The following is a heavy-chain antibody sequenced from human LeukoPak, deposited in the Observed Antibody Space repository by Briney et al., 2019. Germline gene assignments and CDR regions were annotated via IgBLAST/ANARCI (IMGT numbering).Heavy chain of an antibody. J-gene: IGHJ3*01. V-gene: IGHV4-61*05. CDR2: LFRGDNT. CDR3: ARGRKDAVVIVPATGIGFHV. Sequence: SGTLSLTCSVSGDSLSSNSYYWAWLRQPPGRGLEGFGYLFRGDNTDYNPSLQRRVPMSADRSKNQISLKLTSVTAADTAVYFCARGRKDAVVIVPATGIGFHVWGQGTKVTVSS. D-gene: IGHD2/OR15-2a*01. CDR1: GDSLSSNSYY.